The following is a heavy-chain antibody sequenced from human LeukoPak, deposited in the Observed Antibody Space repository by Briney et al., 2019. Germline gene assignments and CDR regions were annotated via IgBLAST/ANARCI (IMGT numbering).Heavy chain of an antibody. CDR1: GFTFSSYA. CDR3: AKDYRGSFTD. J-gene: IGHJ4*02. Sequence: PGGSLRLSCAASGFTFSSYAMSWVRQAPGMGLQLVSAIDIGGGTTYSADSVKGRFTISRDNSKNTLYLQLDSLRVEDTAVYFCAKDYRGSFTDWGQGTLVTVSS. V-gene: IGHV3-23*01. D-gene: IGHD1-26*01. CDR2: IDIGGGTT.